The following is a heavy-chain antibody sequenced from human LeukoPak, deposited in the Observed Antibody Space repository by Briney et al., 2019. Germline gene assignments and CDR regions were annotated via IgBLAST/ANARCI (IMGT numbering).Heavy chain of an antibody. CDR1: GFTFSSYA. V-gene: IGHV3-23*01. D-gene: IGHD3-22*01. J-gene: IGHJ5*02. Sequence: HPGGSLRLSCAASGFTFSSYAMSWVRQAPGKGLEWVSAISGSGGSTYYADSVKGRFTISRDNSKNTLYLQMNSLRAEDTAVYYCAKDPVDQITMIVVVISWFDPWGQGTLVTVSS. CDR2: ISGSGGST. CDR3: AKDPVDQITMIVVVISWFDP.